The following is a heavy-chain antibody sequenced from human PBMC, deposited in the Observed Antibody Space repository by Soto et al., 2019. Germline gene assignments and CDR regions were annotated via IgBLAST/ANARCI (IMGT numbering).Heavy chain of an antibody. J-gene: IGHJ6*02. CDR1: GFTFSSYG. V-gene: IGHV3-33*01. CDR3: ARGLTMVQTARTGMDV. D-gene: IGHD3-10*01. Sequence: QVQLVESGGGVVQPGRSLRLSCAASGFTFSSYGMHWVRQAPGKGLEWVAVIWYDGSNKYYADSVKGRFTISRDNSKNTLYLQMNSLRAEDTAVYYCARGLTMVQTARTGMDVWGQGTTVTVSS. CDR2: IWYDGSNK.